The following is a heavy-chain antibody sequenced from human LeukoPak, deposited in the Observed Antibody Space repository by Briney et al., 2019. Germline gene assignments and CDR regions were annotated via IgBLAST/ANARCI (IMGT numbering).Heavy chain of an antibody. V-gene: IGHV4-59*01. Sequence: KSSETLSLTCTVSGGSISSYYWSWIRQPPGKGLEWIGYIYYSGSTNYNPSLKSRVTISVDTSKNQFSLKLSSVTAADTAVYYCARLAYCGGDCYHAPFDYWGQGTLVTVSS. D-gene: IGHD2-21*02. CDR1: GGSISSYY. J-gene: IGHJ4*02. CDR3: ARLAYCGGDCYHAPFDY. CDR2: IYYSGST.